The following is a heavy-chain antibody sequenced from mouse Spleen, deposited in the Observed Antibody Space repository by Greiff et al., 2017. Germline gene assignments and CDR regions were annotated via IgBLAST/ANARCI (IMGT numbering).Heavy chain of an antibody. J-gene: IGHJ4*01. Sequence: EVKLVESGGGLVKPGGSLKLSCAASGFTFSDYGMHWVRQAPEKGLEWVAYISSGSSTIYYADTVKGRFTISRDNAKNTLFLQITSLRSEDTAMYYCAREDGSSYYYAMDYWGQGTSVTVSS. D-gene: IGHD1-1*01. CDR3: AREDGSSYYYAMDY. V-gene: IGHV5-17*01. CDR1: GFTFSDYG. CDR2: ISSGSSTI.